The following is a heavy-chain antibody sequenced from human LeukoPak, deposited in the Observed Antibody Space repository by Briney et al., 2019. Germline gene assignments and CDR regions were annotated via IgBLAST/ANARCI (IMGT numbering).Heavy chain of an antibody. CDR1: GGFFSSYA. CDR2: IIPIFGTT. CDR3: ARTVIAADGTFYFFDY. Sequence: VASVKVSCKASGGFFSSYAISWVRQAPGQGLEWMGGIIPIFGTTKYAQKFQDRVTITTDESTSTAYMDLSSLRSEDTAVYYCARTVIAADGTFYFFDYWGQGTLVTVSP. V-gene: IGHV1-69*05. D-gene: IGHD6-13*01. J-gene: IGHJ4*02.